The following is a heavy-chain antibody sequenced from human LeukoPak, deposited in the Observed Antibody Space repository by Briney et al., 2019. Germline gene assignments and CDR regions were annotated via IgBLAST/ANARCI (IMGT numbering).Heavy chain of an antibody. D-gene: IGHD3-10*01. CDR3: AGEFGGWPRTKYYFDY. Sequence: GGSLRLSYVASGFTFSTYGMSWVRQAPGKGLEWVSAITGSGGSTYYADSVKGRFTISRDNSKNTLYLQMNSLRAEDTAVYYCAGEFGGWPRTKYYFDYWGQGTLVTVSS. CDR1: GFTFSTYG. V-gene: IGHV3-23*01. CDR2: ITGSGGST. J-gene: IGHJ4*02.